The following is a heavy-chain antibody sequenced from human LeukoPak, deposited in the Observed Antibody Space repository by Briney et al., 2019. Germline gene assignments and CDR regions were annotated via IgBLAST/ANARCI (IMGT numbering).Heavy chain of an antibody. CDR2: IYYSGST. CDR3: ARDRGRYDPCNY. Sequence: PSETLSLTCTVSGGSISSSSYYWGWIRQPPGKGLEWIGSIYYSGSTYYNPSLKSRVTISVDTSKNQFSLKLSSVTAADTAVYYCARDRGRYDPCNYWGQGTLVTVSS. CDR1: GGSISSSSYY. J-gene: IGHJ4*02. D-gene: IGHD1-26*01. V-gene: IGHV4-39*02.